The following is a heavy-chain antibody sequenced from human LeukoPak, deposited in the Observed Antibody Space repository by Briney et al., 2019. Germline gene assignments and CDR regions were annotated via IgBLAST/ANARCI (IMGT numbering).Heavy chain of an antibody. CDR1: VGPFSGYY. Sequence: SETLSLTCAVYVGPFSGYYWNWIRQPPGKGLEWIGEISHSESTNYNPSLKSRVTISVDTSKNQFSLKLSSVTAADTAVYYCARESSSWYFHYYYYYMDVWGKGITVTVSS. CDR2: ISHSEST. D-gene: IGHD6-13*01. V-gene: IGHV4-34*01. CDR3: ARESSSWYFHYYYYYMDV. J-gene: IGHJ6*03.